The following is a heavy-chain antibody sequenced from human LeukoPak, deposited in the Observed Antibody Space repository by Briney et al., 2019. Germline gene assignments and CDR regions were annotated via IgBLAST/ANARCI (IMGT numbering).Heavy chain of an antibody. Sequence: GGSLRLSCAASGFTFSSYGMHWVRQAPGKGLEWAAVISYDGSNIYYAGSVEGRFTISRDNSKNTLYLQMNSLRVEDTAVYYCAKAWLKGVYGDYYGMDVWGQGTTVTVSS. V-gene: IGHV3-30*18. J-gene: IGHJ6*02. CDR3: AKAWLKGVYGDYYGMDV. D-gene: IGHD4-17*01. CDR1: GFTFSSYG. CDR2: ISYDGSNI.